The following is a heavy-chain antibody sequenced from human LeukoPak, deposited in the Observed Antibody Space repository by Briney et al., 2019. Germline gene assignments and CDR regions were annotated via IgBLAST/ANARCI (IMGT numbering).Heavy chain of an antibody. CDR1: GFTFSSYA. CDR3: AKGLLWFGELLSPIDY. CDR2: ISGSGGST. V-gene: IGHV3-23*01. Sequence: GGSLRLSCAASGFTFSSYAMSWVRQAPGKGLEWVSAISGSGGSTYYADSVKGRFTISRDNSKNTLYLQMNSLRAEDTAVYYYAKGLLWFGELLSPIDYWGQGTLVTVSS. D-gene: IGHD3-10*01. J-gene: IGHJ4*02.